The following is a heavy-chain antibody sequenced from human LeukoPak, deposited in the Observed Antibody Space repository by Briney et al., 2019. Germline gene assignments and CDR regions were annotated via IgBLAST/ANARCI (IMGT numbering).Heavy chain of an antibody. Sequence: ASVKVSCKASGYTFTGYYMHCVRQAPGQGLEWMGWINPNSGGTNYAQKFQGRVTMTRDTSISTAYMELSRLRSDDTAVYYCARLKTYYYDSSGYLRGPFDYWGQGTLVTVSS. V-gene: IGHV1-2*02. D-gene: IGHD3-22*01. J-gene: IGHJ4*02. CDR1: GYTFTGYY. CDR2: INPNSGGT. CDR3: ARLKTYYYDSSGYLRGPFDY.